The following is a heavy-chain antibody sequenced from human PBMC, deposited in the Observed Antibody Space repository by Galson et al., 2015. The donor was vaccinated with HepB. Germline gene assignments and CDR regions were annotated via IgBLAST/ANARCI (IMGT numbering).Heavy chain of an antibody. CDR2: INPNSGGT. CDR1: GYTFTGYY. D-gene: IGHD3-22*01. CDR3: ARDPYYDSSGYYGMDV. J-gene: IGHJ6*02. V-gene: IGHV1-2*04. Sequence: QSGAEVKKPGESLRISCKASGYTFTGYYMHWVRQAPGQGLEWMGWINPNSGGTNYAQKFQGWVTMTRDTSISTAYMELSRLRSDDTAVYYCARDPYYDSSGYYGMDVWGQGTTVTVSS.